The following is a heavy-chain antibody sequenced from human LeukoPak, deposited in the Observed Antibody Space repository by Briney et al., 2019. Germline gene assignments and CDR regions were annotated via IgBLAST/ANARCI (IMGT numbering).Heavy chain of an antibody. CDR3: ARDYRGGYDAFDI. CDR2: ISSSSSYI. J-gene: IGHJ3*02. V-gene: IGHV3-21*01. CDR1: GFTFSSYS. Sequence: GGSLRLSCAASGFTFSSYSMNWVRQAPGKGLEWVSSISSSSSYIYYADSVKGRFTIPRDNAKNSLYLQMNSLRAEDTAVYYCARDYRGGYDAFDIWGQGTMVTVSS. D-gene: IGHD3-3*01.